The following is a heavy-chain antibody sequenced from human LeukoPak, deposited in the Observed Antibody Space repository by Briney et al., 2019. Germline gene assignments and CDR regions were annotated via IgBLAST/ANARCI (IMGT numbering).Heavy chain of an antibody. J-gene: IGHJ4*02. CDR3: ARDRQGGWPNYFDY. D-gene: IGHD6-19*01. Sequence: AASVKVSCKASGYTFTGYYMHWVRQASGQGLEWMGWINPNSGGTNYAQKFQGRVTMTRDTSISTAYMELSRLRSDDTAVYYCARDRQGGWPNYFDYWGQGTLVTVSS. CDR1: GYTFTGYY. V-gene: IGHV1-2*02. CDR2: INPNSGGT.